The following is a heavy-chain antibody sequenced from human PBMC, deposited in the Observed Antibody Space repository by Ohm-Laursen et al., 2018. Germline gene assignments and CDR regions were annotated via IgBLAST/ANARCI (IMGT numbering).Heavy chain of an antibody. CDR2: IYPGDSDT. CDR1: GYSFTSYW. D-gene: IGHD3-22*01. J-gene: IGHJ4*02. CDR3: AQTRSGYYDSSGYCH. V-gene: IGHV5-51*01. Sequence: GESLRISCKGSGYSFTSYWIGWVRQMPGKGLEWMGIIYPGDSDTRYSPSFQGQVTISADKSISTAYLQWSSLKASDTAMYYCAQTRSGYYDSSGYCHWGQGTLVTVSS.